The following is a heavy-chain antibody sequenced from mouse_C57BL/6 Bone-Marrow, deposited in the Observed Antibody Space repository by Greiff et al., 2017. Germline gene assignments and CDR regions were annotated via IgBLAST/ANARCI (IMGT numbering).Heavy chain of an antibody. J-gene: IGHJ3*01. Sequence: QVQLQQSGAELVKPGASVKLSCKASGYTFTSYWMHWVKQRPGQGLEWIGMIHPNSGSTNYNEKFKSKATLTVDKSSSTAYMQLSSLTSEDSAVYYCAIGGWLLRFAWFAYGGQGTLVTVSA. V-gene: IGHV1-64*01. CDR3: AIGGWLLRFAWFAY. CDR1: GYTFTSYW. CDR2: IHPNSGST. D-gene: IGHD2-3*01.